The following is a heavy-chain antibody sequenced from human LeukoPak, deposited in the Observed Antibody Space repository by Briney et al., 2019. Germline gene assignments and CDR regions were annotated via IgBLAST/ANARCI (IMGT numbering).Heavy chain of an antibody. CDR1: GYTFTGYY. J-gene: IGHJ5*02. V-gene: IGHV1-2*06. Sequence: ASVKVSCKASGYTFTGYYIHWVRQAPGQGLEWMGRINPNNGGTNYAQKFQGRVTMTRDMSMSTAYMELRSLRSDDTAVYYCARDLYSYGYSVRTSGNWFDPWGQGTLVTVSS. CDR3: ARDLYSYGYSVRTSGNWFDP. CDR2: INPNNGGT. D-gene: IGHD5-18*01.